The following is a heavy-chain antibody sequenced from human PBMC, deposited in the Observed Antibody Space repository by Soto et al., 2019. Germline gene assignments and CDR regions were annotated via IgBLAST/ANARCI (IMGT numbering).Heavy chain of an antibody. V-gene: IGHV3-7*01. CDR1: GFTFGICW. J-gene: IGHJ4*01. Sequence: VGSLRLSCAASGFTFGICWMSWVRQAPGKGLEWLATIKWDANEKKYVDSVKGRFTMSRDNAKNSLYLQMDSLRAEDTAVYYCARDSVYGSGTSVNPYLDYWGIGTLVTVAS. CDR3: ARDSVYGSGTSVNPYLDY. D-gene: IGHD3-10*01. CDR2: IKWDANEK.